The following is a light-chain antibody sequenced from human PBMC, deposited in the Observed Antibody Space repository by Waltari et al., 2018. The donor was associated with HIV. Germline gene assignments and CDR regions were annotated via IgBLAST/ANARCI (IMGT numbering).Light chain of an antibody. Sequence: EIVMTQSPGTLSVSLGERATLSCRASQSVSTNLAWYQQKPGQAPRLLIYGASTRATGTPARFSGSGSGTVFTLTISNLQSEDFAVYYCQQFIFWPFTFGQGTKLDIK. CDR3: QQFIFWPFT. CDR2: GAS. J-gene: IGKJ2*01. V-gene: IGKV3-15*01. CDR1: QSVSTN.